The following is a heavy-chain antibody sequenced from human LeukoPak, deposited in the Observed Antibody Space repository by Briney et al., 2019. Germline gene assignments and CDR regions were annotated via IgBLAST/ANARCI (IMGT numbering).Heavy chain of an antibody. CDR3: AGRYCSGGTCYHFDY. D-gene: IGHD2-15*01. Sequence: PGGSLRLSCAASGFTFSSYAMSWVRRASGKGLEWGSAISGSGGSTYYADSVKGRFTLSRDNSKNTLYLQMNSLRAEDTAVYYCAGRYCSGGTCYHFDYWGQGTLVTVSS. CDR2: ISGSGGST. CDR1: GFTFSSYA. J-gene: IGHJ4*02. V-gene: IGHV3-23*01.